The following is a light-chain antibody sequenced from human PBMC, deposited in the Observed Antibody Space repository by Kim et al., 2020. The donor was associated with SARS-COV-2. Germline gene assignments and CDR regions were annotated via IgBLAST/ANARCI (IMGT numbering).Light chain of an antibody. CDR1: KLGDKY. CDR3: QAWDSSTGV. V-gene: IGLV3-1*01. J-gene: IGLJ1*01. CDR2: QDN. Sequence: ELTQPPSVSVSPGQTASITCSGDKLGDKYACWYQQKPGQSPVLVIYQDNKRPSGIPERFSGSNSGNTATLTISGTQAMDEADYYCQAWDSSTGVFGTG.